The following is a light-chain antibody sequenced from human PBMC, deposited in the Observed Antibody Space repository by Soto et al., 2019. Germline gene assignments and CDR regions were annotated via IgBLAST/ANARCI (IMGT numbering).Light chain of an antibody. CDR3: QQYGSSPRT. J-gene: IGKJ1*01. Sequence: EIVLTQSPGTLSLSPGERATLSCRASQSVSSSYLAWYQQKPGQAPSLLIYDASRRATGIPDRFSGSGSGTDFTLTISRLEPEDIAVYYCQQYGSSPRTFGQGTKVEIK. CDR2: DAS. V-gene: IGKV3-20*01. CDR1: QSVSSSY.